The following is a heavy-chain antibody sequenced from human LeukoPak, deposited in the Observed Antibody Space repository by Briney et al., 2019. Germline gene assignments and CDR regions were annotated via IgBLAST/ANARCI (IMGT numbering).Heavy chain of an antibody. Sequence: PGGSLRLSCAASGFTFSSYAMSWVRQAPGKGLEWVSTVSGSGAGTYYADSVKGRFTISRDNSKNTLYLQMNSLRAEDTAVYYCARGYGIDYWGQGTLVTVSS. CDR1: GFTFSSYA. CDR3: ARGYGIDY. D-gene: IGHD1-1*01. V-gene: IGHV3-23*01. CDR2: VSGSGAGT. J-gene: IGHJ4*02.